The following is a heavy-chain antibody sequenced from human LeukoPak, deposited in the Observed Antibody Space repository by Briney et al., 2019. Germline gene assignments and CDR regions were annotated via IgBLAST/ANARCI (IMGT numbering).Heavy chain of an antibody. CDR3: AKVGGSYLLDY. D-gene: IGHD1-26*01. V-gene: IGHV3-21*04. CDR2: ISSSSSYI. Sequence: GGSLRLSCAASGFTFSSYSMNWVRQAPGKGLEWVSSISSSSSYIYYADSVKGRFTISRDISKNILYLQMNSLRAEDTAVYYCAKVGGSYLLDYWGQGTLVTVSS. J-gene: IGHJ4*02. CDR1: GFTFSSYS.